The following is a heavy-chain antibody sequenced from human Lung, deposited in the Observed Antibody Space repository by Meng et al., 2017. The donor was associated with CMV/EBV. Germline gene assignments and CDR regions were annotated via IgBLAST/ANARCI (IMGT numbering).Heavy chain of an antibody. D-gene: IGHD3-10*01. CDR3: ARDLEWFGSGGYFGMDV. CDR2: IYSGGST. CDR1: GFTVSDNY. V-gene: IGHV3-66*02. Sequence: LTCAASGFTVSDNYMSWVRQAPGKGLEWVSVIYSGGSTYYADSVKGRFTISRDNSKNTLYLQMNSLRAEDTAVYYCARDLEWFGSGGYFGMDVWGQGTTVTVSS. J-gene: IGHJ6*02.